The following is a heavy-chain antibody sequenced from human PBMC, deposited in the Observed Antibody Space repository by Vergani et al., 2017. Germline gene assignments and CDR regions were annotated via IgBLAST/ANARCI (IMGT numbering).Heavy chain of an antibody. V-gene: IGHV5-51*01. CDR3: SRRRYSDYYGSGSYSP. CDR2: IYPGDSDT. CDR1: GYSFTSYW. J-gene: IGHJ5*02. D-gene: IGHD3-10*01. Sequence: EVQLVQSGAEVKKPGESLKISCKGSGYSFTSYWIGWVRQMPGKGLEWMGIIYPGDSDTRYSPFFQGQVTISADESISTAYLQWSSLKASDAAMYYCSRRRYSDYYGSGSYSPWGQGTVVSVSS.